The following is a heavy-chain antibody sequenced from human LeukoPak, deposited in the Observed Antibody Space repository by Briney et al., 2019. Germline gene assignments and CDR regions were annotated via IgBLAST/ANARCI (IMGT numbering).Heavy chain of an antibody. V-gene: IGHV4-61*01. CDR2: IYYSGST. J-gene: IGHJ5*02. CDR1: GGSVSSGSYY. CDR3: AREGRELDP. D-gene: IGHD1-1*01. Sequence: PLETLSLTCTVSGGSVSSGSYYWSQIRQPPGKGLEWIGYIYYSGSTNYNPSLKSRVTISVDTSRNQFSLKLSSVTAADTAVYYCAREGRELDPWGQGTLVTVSS.